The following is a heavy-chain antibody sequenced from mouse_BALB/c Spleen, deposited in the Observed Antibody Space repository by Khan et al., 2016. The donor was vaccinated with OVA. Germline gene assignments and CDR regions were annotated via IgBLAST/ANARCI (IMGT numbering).Heavy chain of an antibody. CDR2: INPSSGYT. V-gene: IGHV1-4*01. D-gene: IGHD2-14*01. Sequence: QVQLQQSGAELARPGASVKMSCKASGYTFTSYTMHWVKQRPGQGLEGIGFINPSSGYTNYNQKFKDKATLTADKSSGTAYMQLSSLTSEDSSVYYCSRSGAYYRYDGYFDVWGAGTTVTVSS. CDR1: GYTFTSYT. CDR3: SRSGAYYRYDGYFDV. J-gene: IGHJ1*01.